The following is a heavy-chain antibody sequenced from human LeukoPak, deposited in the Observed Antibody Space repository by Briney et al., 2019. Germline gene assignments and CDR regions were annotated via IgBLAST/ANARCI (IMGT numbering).Heavy chain of an antibody. J-gene: IGHJ4*02. Sequence: SETLSLTCTVSGGSISSSSYYWGWIRPPPGKGLEWIGRIYYSGGIYYNPSLKSRVTISVDTSKNQFSLKLSSVTAADTAVYYCARLHSGSIDCWGQGTLVTVSS. CDR1: GGSISSSSYY. V-gene: IGHV4-39*01. D-gene: IGHD3-22*01. CDR3: ARLHSGSIDC. CDR2: IYYSGGI.